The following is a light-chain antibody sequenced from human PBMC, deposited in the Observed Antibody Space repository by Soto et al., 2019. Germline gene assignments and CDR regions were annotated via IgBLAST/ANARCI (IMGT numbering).Light chain of an antibody. V-gene: IGLV2-8*01. J-gene: IGLJ2*01. CDR3: SSYAGTNNLI. CDR1: SSDVGGYNY. Sequence: QAVVTQPPSASGSPGQSVTISCTGTSSDVGGYNYVSWYQQHPGKAPKLMIYEVYKRPSGVPDRFSGSKSGNTAFLTVSGLLAEDESDYYCSSYAGTNNLIFGGGTKVTVL. CDR2: EVY.